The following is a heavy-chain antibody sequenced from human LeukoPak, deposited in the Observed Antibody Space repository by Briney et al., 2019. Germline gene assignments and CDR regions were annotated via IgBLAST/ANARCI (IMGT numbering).Heavy chain of an antibody. J-gene: IGHJ4*02. CDR2: ISKNGRST. Sequence: GGSLRLSCAASGFTLSSYSMHWVRQAPGKGLEFVSAISKNGRSTYYANSVRGRFTISRDISKNTLYLQMNSLRVEDTAVYYCAKFWGSVAGTEDEYGGQGTLVTVSS. V-gene: IGHV3-64*01. CDR3: AKFWGSVAGTEDEY. D-gene: IGHD6-19*01. CDR1: GFTLSSYS.